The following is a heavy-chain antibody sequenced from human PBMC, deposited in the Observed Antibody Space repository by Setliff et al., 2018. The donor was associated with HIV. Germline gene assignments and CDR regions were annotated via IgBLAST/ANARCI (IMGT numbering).Heavy chain of an antibody. CDR1: NGSFGTYY. CDR3: ARTSYLWGSSRFSPFDS. V-gene: IGHV4-4*08. CDR2: IYPTGST. Sequence: KPSETLSLTCTVSNGSFGTYYWSWIRQPPGKGLQWIGYIYPTGSTNYNPSLRSRVTISLDTSKNPFSLILTSLTAADTATYFCARTSYLWGSSRFSPFDSWGHGTLVTVSS. D-gene: IGHD3-16*02. J-gene: IGHJ4*01.